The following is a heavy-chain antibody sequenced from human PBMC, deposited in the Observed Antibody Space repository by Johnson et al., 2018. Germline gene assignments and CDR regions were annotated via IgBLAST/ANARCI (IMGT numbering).Heavy chain of an antibody. CDR2: INHSGST. D-gene: IGHD6-19*01. CDR1: GGSFSGYY. V-gene: IGHV4-34*01. Sequence: QVQLQQWGAGLLKPSETLSLTCAVYGGSFSGYYWSWIRQPPGKGLEWIGEINHSGSTNYNPSLKSRVTISVDTSKNQFSLKLSSVTAADTGVYYCARDKPGIAVAVDYYGMDVWGQGTTVTVSS. J-gene: IGHJ6*02. CDR3: ARDKPGIAVAVDYYGMDV.